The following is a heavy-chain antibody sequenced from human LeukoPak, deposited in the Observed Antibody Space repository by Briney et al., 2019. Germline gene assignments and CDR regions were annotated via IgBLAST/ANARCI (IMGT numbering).Heavy chain of an antibody. CDR1: GYTFGSHG. V-gene: IGHV1-2*02. D-gene: IGHD6-13*01. CDR2: INPNSGGT. J-gene: IGHJ6*03. CDR3: AKVRGIAAAGSYYYYYMDV. Sequence: ASVKVSCKASGYTFGSHGISWVRQAPGQGLEWMGWINPNSGGTNYAQKFQGRVTMTRDTSISTAYMELSRLRSDDTAVYYCAKVRGIAAAGSYYYYYMDVWGKGTTVTVSS.